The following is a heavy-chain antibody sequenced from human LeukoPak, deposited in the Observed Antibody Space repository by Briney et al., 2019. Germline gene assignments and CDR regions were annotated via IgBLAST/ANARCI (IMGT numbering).Heavy chain of an antibody. V-gene: IGHV4-31*03. CDR2: IYYSGST. CDR1: GGSISSGGYY. Sequence: SETLSLTCTVSGGSISSGGYYWSWIRQHPGKGLEWIGYIYYSGSTYYNPSLKSRVTISVDTSKNQFSLELSSVTAADTAVYYCARQGIAAAGTTPFDYWGQGTLVTVSS. CDR3: ARQGIAAAGTTPFDY. D-gene: IGHD6-13*01. J-gene: IGHJ4*02.